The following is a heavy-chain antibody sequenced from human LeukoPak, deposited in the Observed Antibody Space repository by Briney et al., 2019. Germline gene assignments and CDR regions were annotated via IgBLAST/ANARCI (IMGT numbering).Heavy chain of an antibody. CDR3: ARGYYDFWSGSSDAFDI. V-gene: IGHV4-38-2*02. Sequence: SETLSLTCTVSGYSISSGYYWGWIRPPPGKGLEWIGSIYHSGSTYYNPSLKSRVTISVDTSKNQFSLKLSSVTAADTAVYYCARGYYDFWSGSSDAFDIWGQGTMVTVSS. CDR2: IYHSGST. D-gene: IGHD3-3*01. CDR1: GYSISSGYY. J-gene: IGHJ3*02.